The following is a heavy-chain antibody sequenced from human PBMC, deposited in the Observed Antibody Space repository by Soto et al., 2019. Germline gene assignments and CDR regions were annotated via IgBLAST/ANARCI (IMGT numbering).Heavy chain of an antibody. J-gene: IGHJ4*02. CDR2: IIPILGIA. Sequence: SVKVSCKASGGTFSSYTISWVRQAPGQGLEWMGRIIPILGIANYAQKFQGRVTITADKSTSTAYMELSSLRSEDTAVYYCAREASSGGSYAGWGQGTLVTVSS. V-gene: IGHV1-69*04. CDR3: AREASSGGSYAG. CDR1: GGTFSSYT. D-gene: IGHD1-26*01.